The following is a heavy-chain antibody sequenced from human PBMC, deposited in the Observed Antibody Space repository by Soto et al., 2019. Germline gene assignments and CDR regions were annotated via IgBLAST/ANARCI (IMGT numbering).Heavy chain of an antibody. D-gene: IGHD3-3*01. Sequence: PGGSLTLSCAASGCTLSSYWMSCVRQAPGKGLEWVANIKQDGSEKYYVDSVKGRFTISRDNAKNSLYLQMNSLRAEDTAVYYCARDRYSYYDFWSGSLPYYYYGMDVWGQGTTVTVSS. CDR3: ARDRYSYYDFWSGSLPYYYYGMDV. V-gene: IGHV3-7*01. CDR1: GCTLSSYW. CDR2: IKQDGSEK. J-gene: IGHJ6*02.